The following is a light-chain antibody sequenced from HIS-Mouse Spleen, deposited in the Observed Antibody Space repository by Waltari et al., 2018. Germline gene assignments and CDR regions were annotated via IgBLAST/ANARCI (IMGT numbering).Light chain of an antibody. V-gene: IGKV1-8*01. CDR2: DAS. J-gene: IGKJ3*01. CDR1: QGISSY. Sequence: AIRLTQSPSSFSASTGDRVTITCRARQGISSYLAWYQQKPRKAPKLLFYDASTWQSGVPSRFSGSGSGTDFTLTISCLQSEDFATYYCQQYYSYRFNFGPGTKVDIK. CDR3: QQYYSYRFN.